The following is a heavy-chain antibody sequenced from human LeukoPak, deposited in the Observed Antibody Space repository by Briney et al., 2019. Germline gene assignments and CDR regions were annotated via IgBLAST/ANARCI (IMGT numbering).Heavy chain of an antibody. Sequence: AGGSLRLSCAASGFTFSSYAMHWVRQAPGKGLEWVAIISYDGSNKYYADSVKGRFTISRDNSKNTLYLQMNSLRAEDTAVYYCARDYGGSSGAFDIWGQGTMVTVSS. D-gene: IGHD6-6*01. CDR2: ISYDGSNK. V-gene: IGHV3-30-3*01. CDR1: GFTFSSYA. CDR3: ARDYGGSSGAFDI. J-gene: IGHJ3*02.